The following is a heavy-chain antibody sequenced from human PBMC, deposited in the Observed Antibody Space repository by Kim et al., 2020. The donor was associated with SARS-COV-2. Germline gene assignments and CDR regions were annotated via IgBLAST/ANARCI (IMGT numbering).Heavy chain of an antibody. J-gene: IGHJ4*02. V-gene: IGHV4-39*01. D-gene: IGHD6-19*01. CDR2: IYYSGST. Sequence: SETLSLTCTVSGGSISSSSYYWGWIRQPPGKGLEWIGSIYYSGSTYYNPSLKSRVTISVDTSKNQFSLKLSSVTAADTAVYYCASNSIAVAGSLDYWGQG. CDR3: ASNSIAVAGSLDY. CDR1: GGSISSSSYY.